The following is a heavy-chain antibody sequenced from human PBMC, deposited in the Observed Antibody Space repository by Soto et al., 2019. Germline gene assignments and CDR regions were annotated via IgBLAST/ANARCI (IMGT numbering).Heavy chain of an antibody. V-gene: IGHV4-59*08. CDR3: ARHELHSSSWYIRSGSWFDP. CDR2: IYYSGST. Sequence: QVQLQESGPGLVKPSETLSLTCTVSGGSISSYYWSWIRQPPGKGLEWIGYIYYSGSTNYNPSLKSRVTISVDTSKNQFSLKLSSVTAADTAVYYCARHELHSSSWYIRSGSWFDPWGQGTLVTVSS. D-gene: IGHD6-13*01. J-gene: IGHJ5*02. CDR1: GGSISSYY.